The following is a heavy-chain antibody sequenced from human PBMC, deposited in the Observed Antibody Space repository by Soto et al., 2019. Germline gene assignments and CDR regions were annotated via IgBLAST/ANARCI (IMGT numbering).Heavy chain of an antibody. CDR3: PRRPYYGSGSYYRRPTAFDY. Sequence: SGPTLVNPTQTLTLTCTFSGFSLSTSGVGVVLIRQPPGKALEWLALIYWDDDKRYSPSLKSRVTITKDTSKNQVVLTMTNMDAVDTATQSCPRRPYYGSGSYYRRPTAFDYGGDGTLVTVSS. V-gene: IGHV2-5*02. CDR2: IYWDDDK. D-gene: IGHD3-10*01. CDR1: GFSLSTSGVG. J-gene: IGHJ4*01.